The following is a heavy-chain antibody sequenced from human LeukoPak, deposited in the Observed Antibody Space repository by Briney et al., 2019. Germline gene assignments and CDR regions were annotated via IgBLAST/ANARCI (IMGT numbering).Heavy chain of an antibody. CDR3: ARLLGYCSGGSCYSFDY. D-gene: IGHD2-15*01. J-gene: IGHJ4*02. V-gene: IGHV1-58*02. CDR1: GFTFTSSA. CDR2: IVVGSGNT. Sequence: SVKVSCKASGFTFTSSAMQWVRQARGQRLEWIGWIVVGSGNTNYAQKFQGRVTITADKSTSTAYMELSSLRSEDTAVYYCARLLGYCSGGSCYSFDYWGQGTLVTVSS.